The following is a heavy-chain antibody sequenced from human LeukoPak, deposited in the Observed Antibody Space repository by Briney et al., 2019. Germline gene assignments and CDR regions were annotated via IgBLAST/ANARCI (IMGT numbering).Heavy chain of an antibody. D-gene: IGHD6-19*01. V-gene: IGHV4-34*01. CDR1: GGSFSGYY. CDR3: ARGQPLYSSGWYVNY. CDR2: INQSGST. Sequence: SETLSLTCAVYGGSFSGYYWSWIRQPPGKGLEWIGEINQSGSTNYNPSLKSRVTISVDTSKNQFSLKLSSVTAADTAVYYCARGQPLYSSGWYVNYWGQGTLLTVSS. J-gene: IGHJ4*02.